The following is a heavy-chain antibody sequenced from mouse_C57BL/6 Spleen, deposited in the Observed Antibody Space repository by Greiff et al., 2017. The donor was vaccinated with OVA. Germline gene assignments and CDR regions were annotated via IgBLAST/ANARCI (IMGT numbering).Heavy chain of an antibody. V-gene: IGHV1-66*01. CDR2: IYPGSGNT. D-gene: IGHD5-5*01. Sequence: QVQLKESGPELVKPGASVKISCKASGYSFTSYYIHWVKQRPGQGLEWIGWIYPGSGNTKYKEKFKGKATLTADTSSSTAYMQLSSLTSEDSAVYYCAREADYPFDYWGQGTTLTVSS. CDR3: AREADYPFDY. J-gene: IGHJ2*01. CDR1: GYSFTSYY.